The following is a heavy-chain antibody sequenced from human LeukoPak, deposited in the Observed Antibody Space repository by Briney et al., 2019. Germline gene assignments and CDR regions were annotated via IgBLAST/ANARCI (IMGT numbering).Heavy chain of an antibody. J-gene: IGHJ6*03. Sequence: ASVKVSCKASGYTFTSYDINWVRQATGQGLEWMGWMNPNSGNTGYAQKFQGRVTITRNTSISTAYMELSSLRSEDTAVYYCARGGGYCSSTSCSYYYYYYYMDVWGKGTTVTVSS. CDR1: GYTFTSYD. D-gene: IGHD2-2*01. V-gene: IGHV1-8*03. CDR2: MNPNSGNT. CDR3: ARGGGYCSSTSCSYYYYYYYMDV.